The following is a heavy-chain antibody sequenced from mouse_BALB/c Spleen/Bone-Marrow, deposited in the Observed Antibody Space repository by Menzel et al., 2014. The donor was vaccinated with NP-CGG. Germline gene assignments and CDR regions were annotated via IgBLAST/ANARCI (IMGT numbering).Heavy chain of an antibody. D-gene: IGHD3-1*01. V-gene: IGHV5-12-2*01. Sequence: EVNVVESGGGLVQPGGSLKLSCAASGFTFSSYTMSWVRQTPEKRLEWVAYISNGGGSTYYPDTVKGRSTISRDNAKNTLYLQMSSLKSEDTAMYYCARHVGNPYSMDYWGQGTSVTVSS. CDR2: ISNGGGST. CDR1: GFTFSSYT. J-gene: IGHJ4*01. CDR3: ARHVGNPYSMDY.